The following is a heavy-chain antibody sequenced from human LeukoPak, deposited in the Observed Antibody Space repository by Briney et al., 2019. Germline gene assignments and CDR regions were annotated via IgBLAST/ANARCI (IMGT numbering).Heavy chain of an antibody. J-gene: IGHJ4*02. V-gene: IGHV3-30*02. CDR1: GFTFSSYG. Sequence: GGSLRLSCAASGFTFSSYGMHWVRQAPGKGLEWVAFIRYDGSNKYYADSVKGRFTISRDNSKNTLYLQMNSLRAEDTAVYYCAKDSRDYSPLGSYFDYWGQGTLVTVSS. D-gene: IGHD4-11*01. CDR2: IRYDGSNK. CDR3: AKDSRDYSPLGSYFDY.